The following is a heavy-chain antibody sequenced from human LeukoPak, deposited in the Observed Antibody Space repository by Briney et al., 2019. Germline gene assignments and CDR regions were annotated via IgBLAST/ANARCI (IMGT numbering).Heavy chain of an antibody. J-gene: IGHJ3*02. D-gene: IGHD1-1*01. Sequence: SETLSLTCNVSGGSISGGGYYWGWVRQTSGKGLEWIGSIHYGGTTYYNPSLRSRVAISVDTSTNQISLNLRSVSAADTALFYCARERIHLERRGAFDIWGHGTTVTVSS. V-gene: IGHV4-39*07. CDR3: ARERIHLERRGAFDI. CDR2: IHYGGTT. CDR1: GGSISGGGYY.